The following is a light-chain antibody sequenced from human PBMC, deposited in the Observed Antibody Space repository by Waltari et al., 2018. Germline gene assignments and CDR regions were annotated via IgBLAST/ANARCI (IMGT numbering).Light chain of an antibody. CDR2: DAS. V-gene: IGKV1-33*01. Sequence: DIQMTQSPSSLSASVGDRVTITCQASQDISNYLNWYQQKPGKAPKRLIYDASNLETGVPSRFSGSGSGTDFTFTISSLQPEDIATYYCQQYDNLFIFTFGPGTKVDIK. CDR1: QDISNY. J-gene: IGKJ3*01. CDR3: QQYDNLFIFT.